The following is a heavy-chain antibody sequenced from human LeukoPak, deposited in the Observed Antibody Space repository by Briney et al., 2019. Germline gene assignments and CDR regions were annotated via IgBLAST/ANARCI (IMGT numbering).Heavy chain of an antibody. D-gene: IGHD6-13*01. V-gene: IGHV5-51*01. CDR2: MYPADSDT. Sequence: GESLKISCKGSGYRFTRYWIGWVRQMPGKGREWMGIMYPADSDTRYSTSFQGQVIISADKSISTAYLQWSSLKASDTAMYYCARRSAAGPGYFDLWGRGTLVTVSS. J-gene: IGHJ2*01. CDR3: ARRSAAGPGYFDL. CDR1: GYRFTRYW.